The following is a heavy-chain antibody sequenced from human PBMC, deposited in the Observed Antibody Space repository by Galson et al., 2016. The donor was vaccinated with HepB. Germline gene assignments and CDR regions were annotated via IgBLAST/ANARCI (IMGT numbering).Heavy chain of an antibody. V-gene: IGHV5-51*01. CDR3: ARQKVAVKGAFDI. J-gene: IGHJ3*02. CDR1: GYKFTSYW. CDR2: IYPGDSDT. Sequence: QSGAEVKKPGESPKISCEVSGYKFTSYWIAWVRQMPGKGLEWMGIIYPGDSDTSYSPSFEGQVTISADKSITTVYLLWSSLKASDTAMYYCARQKVAVKGAFDIWGQGTMVTVSS. D-gene: IGHD6-19*01.